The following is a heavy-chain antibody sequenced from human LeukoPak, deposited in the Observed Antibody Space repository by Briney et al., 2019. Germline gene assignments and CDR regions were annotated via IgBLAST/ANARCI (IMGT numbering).Heavy chain of an antibody. CDR3: ARVVGNYVWGSYRPEGCFDS. CDR1: GYTSTSYA. D-gene: IGHD3-16*02. CDR2: INMYNGNT. J-gene: IGHJ4*02. V-gene: IGHV1-18*01. Sequence: VASVKVSCKASGYTSTSYAISWVRQAPGQGPEWMGWINMYNGNTNYAQKLQGRVTMTTDASTSTAYMELRSLRSDDTAVYYYARVVGNYVWGSYRPEGCFDSWGQGTLVIVSS.